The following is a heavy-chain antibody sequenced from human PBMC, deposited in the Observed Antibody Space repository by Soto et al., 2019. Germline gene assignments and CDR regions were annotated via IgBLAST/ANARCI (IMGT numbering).Heavy chain of an antibody. V-gene: IGHV4-59*08. D-gene: IGHD6-13*01. CDR2: IYYSGST. Sequence: PSETLSLICTVSVGSISSYYWSWIRQPPGKGLEWIGYIYYSGSTNYNPSLRSRVTISVDTSKNQFSLKLSSVTAADTAVYYCARRIAAAGTLSWDYWGQGTLVTVSS. CDR3: ARRIAAAGTLSWDY. J-gene: IGHJ4*02. CDR1: VGSISSYY.